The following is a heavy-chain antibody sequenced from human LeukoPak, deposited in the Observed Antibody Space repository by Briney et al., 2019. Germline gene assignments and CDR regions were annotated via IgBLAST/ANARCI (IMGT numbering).Heavy chain of an antibody. CDR2: ISSSSSYI. Sequence: PGDSLRLSCAASGFTFSSYSMNWVRQAPGKGLEWVSSISSSSSYIYYADSVKGRFTISRDNAKNSLYLQMNSLRAEDTAVYYCARGNLFYDSSGYPGYWGQGTLVTVSS. D-gene: IGHD3-22*01. V-gene: IGHV3-21*01. J-gene: IGHJ4*02. CDR3: ARGNLFYDSSGYPGY. CDR1: GFTFSSYS.